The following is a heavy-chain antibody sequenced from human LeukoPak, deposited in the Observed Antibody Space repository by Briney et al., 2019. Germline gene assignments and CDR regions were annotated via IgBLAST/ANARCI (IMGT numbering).Heavy chain of an antibody. CDR3: ARGAGDAYYYYYGMDV. CDR2: MNPNSGNT. D-gene: IGHD7-27*01. J-gene: IGHJ6*02. Sequence: GASVKVSCKASGYTFTSYDINWVRQATGQGLEWMGWMNPNSGNTGYAQKFQGRVTMTRNTSIGTAYMELSSLRSEDTAVYYCARGAGDAYYYYYGMDVWGQGTTVTVSS. CDR1: GYTFTSYD. V-gene: IGHV1-8*01.